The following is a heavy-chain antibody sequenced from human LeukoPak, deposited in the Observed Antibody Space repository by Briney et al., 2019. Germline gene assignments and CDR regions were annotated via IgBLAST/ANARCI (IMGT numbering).Heavy chain of an antibody. D-gene: IGHD3-10*01. J-gene: IGHJ5*02. CDR3: ARHRRITMVRGVIANDP. CDR1: GGSISSSNW. Sequence: SGTLSLTCAVSGGSISSSNWWSWVRQPPGEGLEWIGEIYHSGSTNSNPSLTSRVTISVDTSKNQSSLKLSSATAADTAVYYCARHRRITMVRGVIANDPWGQGTLVTVSS. CDR2: IYHSGST. V-gene: IGHV4-4*02.